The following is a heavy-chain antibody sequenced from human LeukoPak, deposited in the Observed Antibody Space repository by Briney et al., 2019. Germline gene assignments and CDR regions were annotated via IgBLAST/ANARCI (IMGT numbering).Heavy chain of an antibody. Sequence: SETLSLTCTVSGGSISSYYWSWIRQPAGKGLEWIGRIYTSGITNYNPSLKSRVTMSVDTSKNQFSLKLSSVTAADTAVYYCARVRLKYYYDSSGYYPSWFDPWGQGTLVTVSS. CDR3: ARVRLKYYYDSSGYYPSWFDP. CDR1: GGSISSYY. V-gene: IGHV4-4*07. CDR2: IYTSGIT. J-gene: IGHJ5*02. D-gene: IGHD3-22*01.